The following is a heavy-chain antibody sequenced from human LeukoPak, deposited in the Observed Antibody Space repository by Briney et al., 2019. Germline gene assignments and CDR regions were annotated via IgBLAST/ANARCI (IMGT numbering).Heavy chain of an antibody. Sequence: SQTLSLTCTVSGGSISSGSYYWSWIRQPAGMGLEWIGRIYTSGSTNSNPSLKSRVTISVDTSNNQFSLRLSSVTAADTAVYYCARDTGVYGEDYWGQGTLVTVSS. CDR3: ARDTGVYGEDY. D-gene: IGHD4-17*01. V-gene: IGHV4-61*02. J-gene: IGHJ4*02. CDR1: GGSISSGSYY. CDR2: IYTSGST.